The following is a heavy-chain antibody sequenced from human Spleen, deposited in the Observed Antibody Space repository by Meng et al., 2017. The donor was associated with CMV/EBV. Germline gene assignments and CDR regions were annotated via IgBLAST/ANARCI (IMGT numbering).Heavy chain of an antibody. Sequence: GESLKISCAASGFTFSNYWMHWVRQAPGKGLEWASRINPDGSNTVYADSVRGRFTISRDNAKNALSLQMNSLRPEDTAVYYCASLPWSGNSPDTFDIWGQGTMVTVSS. CDR3: ASLPWSGNSPDTFDI. J-gene: IGHJ3*02. D-gene: IGHD3-3*01. CDR1: GFTFSNYW. CDR2: INPDGSNT. V-gene: IGHV3-74*01.